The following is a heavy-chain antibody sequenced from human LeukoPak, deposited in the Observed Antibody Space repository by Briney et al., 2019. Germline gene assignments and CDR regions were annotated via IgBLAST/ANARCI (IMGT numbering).Heavy chain of an antibody. Sequence: PGGSLRLSCAASGFTVSSNYMSWVRQAPGKGLEWVSAISGSGGSTYYVDSVKGRFTISRDNSKNTLYLQMNSLRAEDTAVYYCARGSFLITFGGFIGWGQGTLVTVSS. V-gene: IGHV3-23*01. J-gene: IGHJ4*02. CDR2: ISGSGGST. CDR3: ARGSFLITFGGFIG. D-gene: IGHD3-16*02. CDR1: GFTVSSNY.